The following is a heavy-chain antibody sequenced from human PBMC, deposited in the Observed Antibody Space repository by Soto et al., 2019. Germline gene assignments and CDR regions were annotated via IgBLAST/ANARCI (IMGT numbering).Heavy chain of an antibody. J-gene: IGHJ3*02. CDR1: GYTLTNYY. CDR3: ARPSPALGDAFDI. Sequence: GASVKVSCKASGYTLTNYYMHWVRQALGQGLEWMGIINPNGGSTNYAQKFQGRVTMTRDTSTSTVYMELSSLRSEDTAVYYCARPSPALGDAFDIWGQGTMVT. CDR2: INPNGGST. V-gene: IGHV1-46*03.